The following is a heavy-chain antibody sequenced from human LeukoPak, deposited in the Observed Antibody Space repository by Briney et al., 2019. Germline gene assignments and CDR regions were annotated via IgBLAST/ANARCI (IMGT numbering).Heavy chain of an antibody. D-gene: IGHD3-22*01. CDR1: GGSISSSNW. J-gene: IGHJ4*02. V-gene: IGHV4-4*02. Sequence: SETLSLTCAVSGGSISSSNWWSWVRQPPGKGLEWIGEIHHSGSTNYNPSLKSRVTISVDTSKNQFSLKLSSVTAADTAMYYCAREAGVSSGYCLDYWGQGTLVTVSS. CDR3: AREAGVSSGYCLDY. CDR2: IHHSGST.